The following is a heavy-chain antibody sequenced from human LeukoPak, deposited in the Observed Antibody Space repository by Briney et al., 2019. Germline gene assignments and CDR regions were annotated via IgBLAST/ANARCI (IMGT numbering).Heavy chain of an antibody. D-gene: IGHD3-10*01. CDR1: GFTFNNNW. Sequence: GGSLRLSCAASGFTFNNNWMSWVRQAPGKGLEWVAKIKQDGSEKYYVDSVKGRFTISRDNAKNSLHLQMNSLRAEDTAVCYCARDGYYGSYAPPFYYMDVWGKGTTVTVSS. CDR2: IKQDGSEK. J-gene: IGHJ6*03. CDR3: ARDGYYGSYAPPFYYMDV. V-gene: IGHV3-7*01.